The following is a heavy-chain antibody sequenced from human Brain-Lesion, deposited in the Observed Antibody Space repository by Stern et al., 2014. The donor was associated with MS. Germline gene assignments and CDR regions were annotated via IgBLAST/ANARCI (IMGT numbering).Heavy chain of an antibody. V-gene: IGHV1-2*02. CDR2: INPNTGGA. J-gene: IGHJ6*02. Sequence: QVQLMQSGAEVKKPGASVKVSCKTSGYIFTGYYIHWVRQAPGQGLEWMAWINPNTGGAKYAQKFQGRATMSRDTSISTAYAELSSLTSDDTAVYYCARDQRGITIFGVVTDYYYLGMDVWGQGTTVTVSS. D-gene: IGHD3-3*01. CDR1: GYIFTGYY. CDR3: ARDQRGITIFGVVTDYYYLGMDV.